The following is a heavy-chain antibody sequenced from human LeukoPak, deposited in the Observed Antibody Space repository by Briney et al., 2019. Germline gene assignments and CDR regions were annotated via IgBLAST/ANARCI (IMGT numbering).Heavy chain of an antibody. CDR2: IYYSGST. V-gene: IGHV4-59*01. D-gene: IGHD3-22*01. CDR3: ARVGAYYYDSSGYYDYYYGTDV. Sequence: PSETLSLTCTVSGGSISSYYWSWIRQPPGKGLEWIGYIYYSGSTNYNPSLKSRVTISVDTSKNQFSLKLSSVTAADTAVYYCARVGAYYYDSSGYYDYYYGTDVWGQGTTVTVSS. J-gene: IGHJ6*02. CDR1: GGSISSYY.